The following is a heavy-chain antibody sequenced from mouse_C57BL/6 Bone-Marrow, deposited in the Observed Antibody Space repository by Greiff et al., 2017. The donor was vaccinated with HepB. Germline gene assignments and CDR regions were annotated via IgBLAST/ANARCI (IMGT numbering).Heavy chain of an antibody. J-gene: IGHJ2*01. V-gene: IGHV1-59*01. CDR3: ARFLYGNCDY. CDR1: GYTFTSYW. Sequence: QVQLKQPGAELVRPGTSVKLSCKASGYTFTSYWMHWVKQRPGQGLEWIGVIDPSDSYTNYNQKFKGKATLTVDTSSSTAYMQLSSLTSEDSAVYYCARFLYGNCDYWGQGTTLTVSS. CDR2: IDPSDSYT. D-gene: IGHD2-1*01.